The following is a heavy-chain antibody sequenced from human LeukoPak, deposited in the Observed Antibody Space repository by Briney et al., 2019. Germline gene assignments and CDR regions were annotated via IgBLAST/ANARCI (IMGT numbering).Heavy chain of an antibody. D-gene: IGHD3-16*01. V-gene: IGHV3-23*01. Sequence: GGPLRLSCAASGFTFTNYAMTWVRQAPGKGLEWVSSISASGVMTYYADSVKGRFTVSRDNSKNSLYLQMSSLTAADTAVYYCAKDLGYDYVWGEGNLYDYWGQGTLVTVSS. CDR2: ISASGVMT. CDR1: GFTFTNYA. J-gene: IGHJ4*02. CDR3: AKDLGYDYVWGEGNLYDY.